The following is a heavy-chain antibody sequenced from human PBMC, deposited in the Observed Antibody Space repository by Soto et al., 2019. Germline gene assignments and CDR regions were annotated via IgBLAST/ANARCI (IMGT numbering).Heavy chain of an antibody. CDR3: ARGVKWLVKATGWVDY. Sequence: GGSLRLSCAASGFTFSSYGMHWVRQAPGKGLEWVAVIWYDGSNKYYADSVKGRFTISRDNSKNTLYLQMNSLRAEDTAVYYCARGVKWLVKATGWVDYWGQGTLVTVSS. CDR2: IWYDGSNK. D-gene: IGHD6-19*01. CDR1: GFTFSSYG. V-gene: IGHV3-33*01. J-gene: IGHJ4*02.